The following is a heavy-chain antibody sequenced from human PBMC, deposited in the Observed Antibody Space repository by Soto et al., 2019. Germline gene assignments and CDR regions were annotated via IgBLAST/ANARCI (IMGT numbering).Heavy chain of an antibody. V-gene: IGHV4-39*01. D-gene: IGHD3-9*01. J-gene: IGHJ6*02. Sequence: SETLSLTCTVSGGSISSSSYYWGWIRQPPGKGLEWIGSIYYSGSTYYNPSLKSRVTISVDTSKNQFSLKLSSVTAADTAVYYCARRGELRYFDWLLGRDYYYGMDVWGQGTTVTVSS. CDR1: GGSISSSSYY. CDR2: IYYSGST. CDR3: ARRGELRYFDWLLGRDYYYGMDV.